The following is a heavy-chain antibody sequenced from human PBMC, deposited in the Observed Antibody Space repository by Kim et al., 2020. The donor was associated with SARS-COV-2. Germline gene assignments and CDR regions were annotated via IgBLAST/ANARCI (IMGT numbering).Heavy chain of an antibody. D-gene: IGHD1-26*01. V-gene: IGHV3-9*01. CDR3: AKEWELLGVFDY. J-gene: IGHJ4*02. Sequence: GYADAVKGRFTISRDNAKNSLYLQMNSLRAEDTALYYCAKEWELLGVFDYWGQGALVTVSS.